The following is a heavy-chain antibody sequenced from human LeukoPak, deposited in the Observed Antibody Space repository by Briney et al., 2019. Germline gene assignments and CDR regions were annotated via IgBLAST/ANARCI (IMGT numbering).Heavy chain of an antibody. CDR3: ARAGSSGAFDI. Sequence: PGGSLRLSCAASGFTFNDYAMYWVRQAPGKGLEWVTLISYDGYDKSYADSVRGRFTISRDNPKNTLYLQMNSLRPEDTAVYYCARAGSSGAFDIWGQGTMVTVSS. CDR1: GFTFNDYA. V-gene: IGHV3-30-3*01. CDR2: ISYDGYDK. J-gene: IGHJ3*02. D-gene: IGHD2-15*01.